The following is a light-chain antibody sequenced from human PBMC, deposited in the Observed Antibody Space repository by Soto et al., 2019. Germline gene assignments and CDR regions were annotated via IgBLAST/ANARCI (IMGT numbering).Light chain of an antibody. Sequence: EIVLTQSPGTLSLSPGERATLSCRASQSVSSSYLAWYQQKPGQAPRLLIYGASSRATGIPDRFSGSGSGTDCTLTITRLEAEGDAVYNCKQYGSSPAYTFGQGTMLEIK. CDR2: GAS. CDR1: QSVSSSY. V-gene: IGKV3-20*01. CDR3: KQYGSSPAYT. J-gene: IGKJ2*01.